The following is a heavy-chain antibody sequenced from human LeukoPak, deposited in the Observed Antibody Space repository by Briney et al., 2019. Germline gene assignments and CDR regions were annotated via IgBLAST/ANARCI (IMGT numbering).Heavy chain of an antibody. J-gene: IGHJ4*02. D-gene: IGHD6-13*01. CDR2: MNPNSGNT. Sequence: ASVKVSCKASGYTFTSYGINWVRQAPGQGLEWMGWMNPNSGNTGYAQKFQGRVTMTMNTSISKAYMELSRLRSEDTAVYYCARTERAAATRWGQGTLVTVSS. V-gene: IGHV1-8*02. CDR1: GYTFTSYG. CDR3: ARTERAAATR.